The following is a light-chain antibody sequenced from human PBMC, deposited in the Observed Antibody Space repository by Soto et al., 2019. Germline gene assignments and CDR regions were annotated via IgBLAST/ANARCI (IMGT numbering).Light chain of an antibody. CDR2: DVS. CDR3: SSYTGSSTNYV. Sequence: QSVLTQPASVSGSPGQSITISRTGTSSDVGGYNYVSWYQQHPGKAPKLMIYDVSNRPSGVSNRFSGSKSGNTASLTISGLQAEDEADYYCSSYTGSSTNYVFGTGTKVTVL. CDR1: SSDVGGYNY. V-gene: IGLV2-14*01. J-gene: IGLJ1*01.